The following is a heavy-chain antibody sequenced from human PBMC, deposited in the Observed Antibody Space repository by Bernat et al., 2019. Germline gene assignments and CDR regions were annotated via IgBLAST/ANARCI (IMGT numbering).Heavy chain of an antibody. CDR3: AREQPDYGDYGMGFDY. CDR2: VRTKANSYTT. Sequence: EVQLAESGGGLVQPGGSLKLSCAASGFTFSDSTMQWVRQASGKGLEWVGRVRTKANSYTTSYAASVKGRFTISRDDSRNMAYLQMNSLKIEDTAVYYCAREQPDYGDYGMGFDYWGQGTLVTVSS. J-gene: IGHJ4*02. D-gene: IGHD4-17*01. CDR1: GFTFSDST. V-gene: IGHV3-73*01.